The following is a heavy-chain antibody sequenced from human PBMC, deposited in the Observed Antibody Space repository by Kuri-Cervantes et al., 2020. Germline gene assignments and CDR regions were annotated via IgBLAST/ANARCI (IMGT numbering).Heavy chain of an antibody. CDR2: ISGSGGST. J-gene: IGHJ4*02. D-gene: IGHD1-1*01. Sequence: GESLKISCAASGFTFSSYAMSWVRQAPGKGLEWVSAISGSGGSTYYADSVKGRFTISRDNAKNTLYLQMNGLRAEDTAVYYCARMEGPEASHWGQGTLVTVSS. CDR3: ARMEGPEASH. CDR1: GFTFSSYA. V-gene: IGHV3-23*01.